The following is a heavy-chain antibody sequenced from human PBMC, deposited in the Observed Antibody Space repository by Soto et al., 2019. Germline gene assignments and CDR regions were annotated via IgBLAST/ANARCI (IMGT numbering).Heavy chain of an antibody. J-gene: IGHJ5*02. Sequence: QLQLQESGPGLVKPSETLSLTCTVSGGSISSSSYYWGWIRQPPGKGLEWIGSIYYSGSTYYNPSLKSRVTISVDTSKSQFSRKLSSVTAADTAVYYCARRSGSYSRWFAPWGQGTLVTVSS. CDR2: IYYSGST. V-gene: IGHV4-39*01. D-gene: IGHD1-26*01. CDR1: GGSISSSSYY. CDR3: ARRSGSYSRWFAP.